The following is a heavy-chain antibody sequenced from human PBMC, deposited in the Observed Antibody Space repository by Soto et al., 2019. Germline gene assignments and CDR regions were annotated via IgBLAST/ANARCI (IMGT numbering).Heavy chain of an antibody. CDR3: ARGINYYDSSGDSWFDP. Sequence: SETLSLTCTVSGSSINSGYYSWNWIRQPPGKGLEWIGYIYHTGTTYYKTSLKSRVTISVDRSKNQFSLKLSSVTAADTAVYYCARGINYYDSSGDSWFDPWGQGTLVTVSS. J-gene: IGHJ5*02. CDR1: GSSINSGYYS. CDR2: IYHTGTT. V-gene: IGHV4-30-2*01. D-gene: IGHD3-22*01.